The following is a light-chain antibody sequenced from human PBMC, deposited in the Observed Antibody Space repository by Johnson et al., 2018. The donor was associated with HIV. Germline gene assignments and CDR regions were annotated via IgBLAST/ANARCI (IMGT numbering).Light chain of an antibody. Sequence: QSVLTQPPSVSAAPGQKVTISCSGSSSNIGNNYVSWYQQLPGTAPKLLIYDNNKRPSGIPDRFSGSKSGTSATLGITGLQTGDEAEYYCGTWESSLSANVFGTGTKVTVV. CDR3: GTWESSLSANV. V-gene: IGLV1-51*01. CDR2: DNN. J-gene: IGLJ1*01. CDR1: SSNIGNNY.